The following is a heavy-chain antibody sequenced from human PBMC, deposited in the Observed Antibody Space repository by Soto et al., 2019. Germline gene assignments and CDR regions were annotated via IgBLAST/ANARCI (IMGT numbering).Heavy chain of an antibody. CDR2: IYPGDSDT. CDR1: GYSFTSYW. V-gene: IGHV5-51*01. J-gene: IGHJ4*02. D-gene: IGHD2-15*01. Sequence: PGESLKISCKGSGYSFTSYWIGWVRQMPGKGLEWMGIIYPGDSDTRYSPSFQGQVTISADKSISTAYLQWSSLKASDTAMYYCARLADATGDIVVVVAATAYCFDYWGQGTLVTVSS. CDR3: ARLADATGDIVVVVAATAYCFDY.